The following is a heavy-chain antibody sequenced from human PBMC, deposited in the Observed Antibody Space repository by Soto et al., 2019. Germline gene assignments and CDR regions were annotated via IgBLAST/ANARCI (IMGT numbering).Heavy chain of an antibody. V-gene: IGHV1-18*04. CDR3: ARLLFLEWFDDY. CDR1: GYTFTSYG. J-gene: IGHJ4*02. CDR2: ISTYNGNT. D-gene: IGHD3-3*01. Sequence: ASVKVSCKTSGYTFTSYGIIWVRQAPGQGLEWMGWISTYNGNTNYAQKFQGRATMTTDTSTTTAYMELRSLKSDDTAVYYCARLLFLEWFDDYWGQGTLVTVSS.